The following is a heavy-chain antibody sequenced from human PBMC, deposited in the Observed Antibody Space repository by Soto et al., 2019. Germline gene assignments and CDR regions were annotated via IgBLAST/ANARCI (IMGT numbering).Heavy chain of an antibody. D-gene: IGHD2-8*02. J-gene: IGHJ4*02. Sequence: LRLSCAASGFTVSRYGMHWVRQAPGKGLEWVAVISRDGGTKYYADSVKGRFTISRDNSRNTLFLEMNSLRGDDMAVYYCTGEVASGYWGQGTLVTVS. CDR2: ISRDGGTK. CDR3: TGEVASGY. CDR1: GFTVSRYG. V-gene: IGHV3-30*03.